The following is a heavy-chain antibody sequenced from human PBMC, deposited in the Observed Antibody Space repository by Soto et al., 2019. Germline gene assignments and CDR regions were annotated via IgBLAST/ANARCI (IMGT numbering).Heavy chain of an antibody. Sequence: GASVKVSCKASGYTFTSYDINWVRQATGQGLEWMGWMNPNSGNTGYAQKFQGRVTMTRNTSISTAYMELSSLGSEDTAVYYCARRGYSSSWYYYYYYGMDVWGQGTTVTVSS. V-gene: IGHV1-8*01. D-gene: IGHD6-13*01. CDR3: ARRGYSSSWYYYYYYGMDV. CDR2: MNPNSGNT. CDR1: GYTFTSYD. J-gene: IGHJ6*02.